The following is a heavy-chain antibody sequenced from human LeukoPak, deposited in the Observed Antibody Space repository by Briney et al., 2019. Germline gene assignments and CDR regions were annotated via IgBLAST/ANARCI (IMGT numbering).Heavy chain of an antibody. CDR2: ISYDGSNK. V-gene: IGHV3-30*04. CDR3: PRAPLRYYDYVWGRYPNH. Sequence: PGRSLRLSCAASGFTFSSYARHWVRQAAGKGLEWVAVISYDGSNKYYADSVNGRFTISNDNYTNTLHLQMNSLTAEDTAVYYCPRAPLRYYDYVWGRYPNHWGQGPLVTVSS. CDR1: GFTFSSYA. D-gene: IGHD3-16*02. J-gene: IGHJ5*02.